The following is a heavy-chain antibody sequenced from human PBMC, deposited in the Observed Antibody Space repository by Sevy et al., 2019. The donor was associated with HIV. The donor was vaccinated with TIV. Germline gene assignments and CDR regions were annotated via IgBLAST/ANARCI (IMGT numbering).Heavy chain of an antibody. CDR3: ARNGGAYDTGFDP. V-gene: IGHV3-48*03. J-gene: IGHJ5*02. Sequence: GRSLRLSCAGSGFTFSSYDMNWVRQAPGKGLEWISKISSSGSSIYYADSVKGRFTIARDNAKNSLNLQMNSLRAEDTALYYCARNGGAYDTGFDPWGQGTLVTVSS. D-gene: IGHD3-22*01. CDR1: GFTFSSYD. CDR2: ISSSGSSI.